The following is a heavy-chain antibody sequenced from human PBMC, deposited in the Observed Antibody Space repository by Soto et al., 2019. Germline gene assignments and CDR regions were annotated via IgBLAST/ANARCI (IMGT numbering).Heavy chain of an antibody. CDR2: IYWDNDK. CDR3: AHRTLTRGFDS. CDR1: GFSLTTREDG. D-gene: IGHD2-2*01. V-gene: IGHV2-5*02. Sequence: QITLNESGPTLVKPTQTLTLTCTFSGFSLTTREDGVDWIRQPPGKALEWLGAIYWDNDKRYSPSLKSRLTITKYTAKDQVVLTMTNMGPVATATYYCAHRTLTRGFDSWGQGTLVTVSS. J-gene: IGHJ4*02.